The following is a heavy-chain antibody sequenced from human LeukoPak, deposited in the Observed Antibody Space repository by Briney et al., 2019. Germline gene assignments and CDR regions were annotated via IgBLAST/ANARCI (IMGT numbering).Heavy chain of an antibody. D-gene: IGHD3-22*01. CDR2: ISGSGGVT. Sequence: GGSLRLSCAASGFTFSSYAMSWVRQAPGKGLEWVSAISGSGGVTYYADSVKVRFTISRDNSKNALYLQMNSLRAEDTAVYYCAKEQGGSSGYYRDWGQGTLVTVSS. J-gene: IGHJ4*02. CDR1: GFTFSSYA. CDR3: AKEQGGSSGYYRD. V-gene: IGHV3-23*01.